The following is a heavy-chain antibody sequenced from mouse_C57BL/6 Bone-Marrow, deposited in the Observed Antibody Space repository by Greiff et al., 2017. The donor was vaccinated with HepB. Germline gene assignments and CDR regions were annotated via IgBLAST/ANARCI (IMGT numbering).Heavy chain of an antibody. CDR2: ISDGGSYT. J-gene: IGHJ1*03. Sequence: EVQRVESGGGLVKPGGSLKISCAASGFTFSSYAMSWVRQTPEKRLEWVATISDGGSYTYYPDNVKGRFTISRDTAKNNLYLQMSHLKSEDTAMYYCAGSYYYGSSHWYFDVWGTGTTGTVSS. D-gene: IGHD1-1*01. CDR1: GFTFSSYA. CDR3: AGSYYYGSSHWYFDV. V-gene: IGHV5-4*01.